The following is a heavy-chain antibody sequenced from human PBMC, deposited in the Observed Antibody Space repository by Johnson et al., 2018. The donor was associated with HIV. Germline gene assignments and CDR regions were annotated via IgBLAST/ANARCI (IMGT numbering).Heavy chain of an antibody. CDR3: AKDQYRKLTTVAGI. CDR2: ISGSGGGT. Sequence: VQLVESGGGVVQPGRSLRLSCAASGFTFSSYVMSWVRQAPGKGLEWVSSISGSGGGTYYADSVRGRFTLSRDNSKNTVYLQMNSLRAEDTAVYYCAKDQYRKLTTVAGIWGQGTMVTVSS. D-gene: IGHD4-17*01. J-gene: IGHJ3*02. CDR1: GFTFSSYV. V-gene: IGHV3-23*04.